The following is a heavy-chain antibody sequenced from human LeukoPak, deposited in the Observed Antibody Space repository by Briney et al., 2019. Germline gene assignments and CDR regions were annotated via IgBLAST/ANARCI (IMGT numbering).Heavy chain of an antibody. Sequence: PSETLSLTCTVSGGSISSGGYYWSWIRQHPGKGLEWIGYIYYSGSTYYNPSLKSRVTISVDTSKNQFSLKLSSVTAADTAVHYCARVAAAGILIDYWGQGTLVTVSS. V-gene: IGHV4-31*03. D-gene: IGHD6-13*01. J-gene: IGHJ4*02. CDR1: GGSISSGGYY. CDR3: ARVAAAGILIDY. CDR2: IYYSGST.